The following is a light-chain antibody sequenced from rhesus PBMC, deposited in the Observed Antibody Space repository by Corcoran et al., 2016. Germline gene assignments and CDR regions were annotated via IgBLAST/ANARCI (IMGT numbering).Light chain of an antibody. J-gene: IGKJ4*01. V-gene: IGKV3-42*03. CDR2: GAS. CDR1: QSVSSS. Sequence: EIVLTQSPGTLSLSPGERATLSCRASQSVSSSLAWYQQKPGQVPRLLIFGASNRATGIADRFIGRGAGTDFTLTISSLEPEDFAVDYCQQYSNWHLTFGGGTKVEIK. CDR3: QQYSNWHLT.